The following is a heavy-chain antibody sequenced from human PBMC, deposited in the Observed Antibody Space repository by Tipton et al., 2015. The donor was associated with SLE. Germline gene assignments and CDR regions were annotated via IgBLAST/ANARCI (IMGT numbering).Heavy chain of an antibody. Sequence: SLRLSCTTSGFTFGDYAMTWVRQAPGKGLEWVGVIRSNTYGGTPEYAASVKGRFTISRDDSKSIAYLQMNSLKSEDTAVYSCTRDRRMVGATGFDLWGRGTLVTVSS. J-gene: IGHJ2*01. D-gene: IGHD1-26*01. CDR1: GFTFGDYA. CDR3: TRDRRMVGATGFDL. CDR2: IRSNTYGGTP. V-gene: IGHV3-49*04.